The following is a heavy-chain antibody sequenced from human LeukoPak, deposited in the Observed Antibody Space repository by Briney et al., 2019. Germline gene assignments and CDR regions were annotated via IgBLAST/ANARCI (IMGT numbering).Heavy chain of an antibody. J-gene: IGHJ5*02. D-gene: IGHD1-1*01. CDR3: ARVNDCRPSSCFSRWFDP. Sequence: SETLSLTCTVSGGSISSDNFYWGWIRQPPGKGLEWIGSVYCDGSPHDTPSLTSRVPVSVDRSKNQFSLNLNSVTAADTAVYYCARVNDCRPSSCFSRWFDPWGQGTLVTVSS. CDR2: VYCDGSP. V-gene: IGHV4-39*07. CDR1: GGSISSDNFY.